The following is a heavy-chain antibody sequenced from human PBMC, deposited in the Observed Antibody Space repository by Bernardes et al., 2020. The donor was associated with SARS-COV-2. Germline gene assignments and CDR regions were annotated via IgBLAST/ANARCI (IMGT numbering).Heavy chain of an antibody. J-gene: IGHJ5*02. CDR2: IGGSGGSI. CDR3: AKDNTALTA. D-gene: IGHD3-9*01. Sequence: GSLRLSCAASGFTFSDYYMSWIRQAPGKGLEWVSYIGGSGGSIYYADSVKGRFTISRDNAKHSLFLQMNSLRAEDTAVYYCAKDNTALTAWGQGTLVTVSS. CDR1: GFTFSDYY. V-gene: IGHV3-11*01.